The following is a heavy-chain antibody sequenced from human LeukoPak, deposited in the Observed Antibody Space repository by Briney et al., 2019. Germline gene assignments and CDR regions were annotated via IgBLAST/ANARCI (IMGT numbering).Heavy chain of an antibody. CDR1: GGSFSGYY. Sequence: SETLSLTCGVYGGSFSGYYRSWIRQPPGKGLQWIGEINHSGSTNYNPSLKSRVTMSVDTSRNQFSLNVSSVTAADTAVYYCARGGYSDYWSGYPHWFDPWGQGTLVSVSS. J-gene: IGHJ5*02. CDR2: INHSGST. CDR3: ARGGYSDYWSGYPHWFDP. V-gene: IGHV4-34*01. D-gene: IGHD3-3*01.